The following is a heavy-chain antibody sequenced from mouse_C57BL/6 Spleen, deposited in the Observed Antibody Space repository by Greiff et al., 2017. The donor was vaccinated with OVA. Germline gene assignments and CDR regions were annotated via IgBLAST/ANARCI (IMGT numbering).Heavy chain of an antibody. J-gene: IGHJ1*03. V-gene: IGHV1-4*01. CDR2: INPSSGYT. CDR1: GYTFTSYT. D-gene: IGHD1-1*01. Sequence: VKLQQSGAELARPGASVKMSCKASGYTFTSYTMHWVKQRPGQGLEWIGYINPSSGYTKYNQKFKDKATLTADKSSSTAYMQLSSLTSEDSAVYYCARAPFITTVVPSEYFDVWGTGTTVTVSS. CDR3: ARAPFITTVVPSEYFDV.